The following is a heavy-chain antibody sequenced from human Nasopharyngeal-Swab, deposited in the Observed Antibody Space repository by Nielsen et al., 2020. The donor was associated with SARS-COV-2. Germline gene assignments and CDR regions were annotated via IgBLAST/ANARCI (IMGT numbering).Heavy chain of an antibody. V-gene: IGHV5-51*01. CDR3: ARPAGGGYFDY. D-gene: IGHD3-16*01. Sequence: VRQMPGKGLEWMGIIYPGDSDTRYSPSFQGQVTISADKSISTAYLQWSSLEASDTAMYYCARPAGGGYFDYWGQGTLVTVSS. CDR2: IYPGDSDT. J-gene: IGHJ4*02.